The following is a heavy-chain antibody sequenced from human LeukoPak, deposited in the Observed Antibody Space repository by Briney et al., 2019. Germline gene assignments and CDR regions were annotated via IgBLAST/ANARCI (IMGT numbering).Heavy chain of an antibody. D-gene: IGHD6-19*01. Sequence: KTSETLSLTCTVSGGSISSSSYYWGWIRQPPGKGLEWIGSIYYSGSTYYNPSLKSRVTISVDTSKNQFSLKLSSVTAADTAVYYCARDSGSSGWLPWGYWGQGTLVTVSS. CDR3: ARDSGSSGWLPWGY. CDR2: IYYSGST. J-gene: IGHJ4*02. CDR1: GGSISSSSYY. V-gene: IGHV4-39*07.